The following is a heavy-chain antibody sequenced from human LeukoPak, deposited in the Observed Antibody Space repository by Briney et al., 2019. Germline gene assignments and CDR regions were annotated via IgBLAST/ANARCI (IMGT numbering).Heavy chain of an antibody. D-gene: IGHD2-21*01. V-gene: IGHV4-61*02. Sequence: SQTLSLTCTVSGGSISSGSYYWRWIRQPAGKGLEWIGRIYTSGSTNYNPSLKSRVTISVDTSKNQFSLKLSSVTAADTAVYYCARDHYCGGDCSNWFDPWGQGTLVTVSS. CDR2: IYTSGST. J-gene: IGHJ5*02. CDR3: ARDHYCGGDCSNWFDP. CDR1: GGSISSGSYY.